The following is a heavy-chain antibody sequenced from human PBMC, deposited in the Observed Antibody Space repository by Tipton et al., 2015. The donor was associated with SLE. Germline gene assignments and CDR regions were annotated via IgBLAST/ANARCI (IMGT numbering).Heavy chain of an antibody. J-gene: IGHJ4*02. CDR1: GGSISGSY. Sequence: TLSLTCSVSGGSISGSYWSWIRQPPRKGLEWIGYIYYSGSTNYNPSLMSRVTISVDTSKNQFSLKLSSVTAADTAVYYCARVGSGVDYWGQGTLVTVSS. D-gene: IGHD3-10*01. CDR2: IYYSGST. V-gene: IGHV4-59*01. CDR3: ARVGSGVDY.